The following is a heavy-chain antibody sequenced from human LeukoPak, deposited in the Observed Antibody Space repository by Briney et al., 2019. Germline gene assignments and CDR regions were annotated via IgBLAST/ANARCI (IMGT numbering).Heavy chain of an antibody. CDR2: IKSKTDGGTT. Sequence: PGGSLRLSCAPSRFTFSLSWMSWVRQAPGKGLEWVGRIKSKTDGGTTDYAAPVKGRFTISRDDSKNTLYVQLNSLKTEDTAVYYFTSEDGDWVDNWGQGTLVTVSS. J-gene: IGHJ5*02. CDR1: RFTFSLSW. V-gene: IGHV3-15*01. CDR3: TSEDGDWVDN.